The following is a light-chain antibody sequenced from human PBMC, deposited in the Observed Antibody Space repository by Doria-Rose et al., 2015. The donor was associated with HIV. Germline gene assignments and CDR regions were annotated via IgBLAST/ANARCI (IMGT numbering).Light chain of an antibody. V-gene: IGKV1-39*01. CDR2: AAS. J-gene: IGKJ1*01. CDR3: QQTYSSPPWT. CDR1: QTVSTY. Sequence: DIQVPQSPSSLSASILDRVTITCRASQTVSTYLNWPQQEPGKAPKLLIYAASRLQSGVPSRFSGSGSGTDFTLTISGLQPGDFATYYCQQTYSSPPWTFGQGTKVEMK.